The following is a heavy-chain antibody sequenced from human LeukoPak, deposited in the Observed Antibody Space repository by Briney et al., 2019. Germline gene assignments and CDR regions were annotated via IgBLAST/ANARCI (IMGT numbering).Heavy chain of an antibody. Sequence: GGSLRFSCAASGLTFRDYWMNGVRQTPGKGLEWVAVIKSDGSEKYYVDTVKGRFTISRDNAKNSLYLQLNSLRVEDTAVYYCARDSRGYTNNWLDPWGQGTLVTVSS. D-gene: IGHD3-10*01. CDR1: GLTFRDYW. CDR3: ARDSRGYTNNWLDP. CDR2: IKSDGSEK. J-gene: IGHJ5*02. V-gene: IGHV3-7*01.